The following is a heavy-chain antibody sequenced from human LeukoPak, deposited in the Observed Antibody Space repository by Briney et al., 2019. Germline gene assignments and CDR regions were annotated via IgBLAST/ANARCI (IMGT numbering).Heavy chain of an antibody. Sequence: PGGSLRLSCAAPGFSFPTYGMHWVRQAPGKGLEWVALISSDASVHYYLDSVKDRFTVSRDNSKNTLYLQMDSLRVDDTAVFYCVKSIVAGTGIFDSWGQGTLVTVSS. CDR3: VKSIVAGTGIFDS. CDR1: GFSFPTYG. CDR2: ISSDASVH. D-gene: IGHD1-26*01. V-gene: IGHV3-30*18. J-gene: IGHJ4*02.